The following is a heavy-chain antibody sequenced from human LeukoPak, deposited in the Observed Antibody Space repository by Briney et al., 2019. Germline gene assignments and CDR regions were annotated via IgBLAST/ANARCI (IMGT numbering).Heavy chain of an antibody. CDR3: ARGPRGRGSGYYYYAFDI. V-gene: IGHV1-8*02. D-gene: IGHD3-22*01. Sequence: GASVKVSCKASGGTFSSYAISWVRQAPGQGLEWMGWMNPNSGNTGYAQKFQGRVTMTRNTSISTAYMELSSLRSEDTAVYYCARGPRGRGSGYYYYAFDIWGQGTMVTVSS. J-gene: IGHJ3*02. CDR2: MNPNSGNT. CDR1: GGTFSSYA.